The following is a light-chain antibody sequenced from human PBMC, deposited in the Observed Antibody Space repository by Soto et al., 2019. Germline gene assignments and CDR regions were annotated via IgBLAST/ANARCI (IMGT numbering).Light chain of an antibody. CDR3: QQYISYPYT. V-gene: IGKV1-5*01. CDR2: DAS. Sequence: DIQMTQFPSTLSASVGDRVTITCRASQTTNTWLAWYQQKPGTAPKLLIYDASSLEGGVPSRFSASGSGTKFTLTISSLQPDDLATYYCQQYISYPYTFGLGTKVEIK. CDR1: QTTNTW. J-gene: IGKJ2*01.